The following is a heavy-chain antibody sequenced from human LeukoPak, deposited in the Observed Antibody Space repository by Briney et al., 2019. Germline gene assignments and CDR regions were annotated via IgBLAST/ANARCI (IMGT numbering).Heavy chain of an antibody. CDR2: ISAYNGNT. CDR1: GYSFTSYA. D-gene: IGHD2-2*01. Sequence: ASVKVSCKASGYSFTSYAMNWVRQAPGQGLEWMGWISAYNGNTNYAQKLQGRVTMTTDTSTSTAYMELRSLRSDDTAVYYCARSQLLLSGGDWFDPWGQGTLVTVSS. J-gene: IGHJ5*02. CDR3: ARSQLLLSGGDWFDP. V-gene: IGHV1-18*01.